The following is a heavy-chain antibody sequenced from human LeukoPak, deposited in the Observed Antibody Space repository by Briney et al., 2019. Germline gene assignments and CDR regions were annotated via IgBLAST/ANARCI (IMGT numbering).Heavy chain of an antibody. CDR1: GFTFSDYY. D-gene: IGHD3-10*01. J-gene: IGHJ4*02. Sequence: GGSLRLSCAASGFTFSDYYMSWIHQAPGKGLEWVSYISSRGSTVYYADSVKGRFTISRDNAKNSLYLQMNSLRAEDTAVYYCARDGVFGSPFDYWGQGTLVTVSS. CDR2: ISSRGSTV. CDR3: ARDGVFGSPFDY. V-gene: IGHV3-11*01.